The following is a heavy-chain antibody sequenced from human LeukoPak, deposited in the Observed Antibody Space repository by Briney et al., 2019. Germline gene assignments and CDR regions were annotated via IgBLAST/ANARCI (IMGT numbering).Heavy chain of an antibody. V-gene: IGHV5-51*01. CDR3: ARARYCSGGNCYAEY. J-gene: IGHJ4*02. CDR2: IYPGDSDT. CDR1: GSRFSTYW. D-gene: IGHD2-15*01. Sequence: GESLKISCKGSGSRFSTYWIGWVRQMPGKGLEWMGIIYPGDSDTRYSPSFQGQVTISADKSISTAYLQWSSLKASDTAMYYCARARYCSGGNCYAEYWGQGTLVTVSS.